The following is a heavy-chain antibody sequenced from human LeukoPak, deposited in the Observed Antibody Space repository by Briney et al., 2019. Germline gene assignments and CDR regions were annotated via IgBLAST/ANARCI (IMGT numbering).Heavy chain of an antibody. CDR1: GYSFTSYW. CDR2: IYPGDSDT. CDR3: ARPTGRDSTGWYGVGPNDAFDI. J-gene: IGHJ3*02. V-gene: IGHV5-51*01. Sequence: GESLKISCKGSGYSFTSYWTGWVRQLPGKGLEGMGIIYPGDSDTRYSPSFQGQVTISADKSISTAYLRRSSLNASDTAMYYCARPTGRDSTGWYGVGPNDAFDIWGQGTMVTVSS. D-gene: IGHD6-19*01.